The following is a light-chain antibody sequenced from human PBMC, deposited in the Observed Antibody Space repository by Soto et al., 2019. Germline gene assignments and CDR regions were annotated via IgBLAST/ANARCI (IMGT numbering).Light chain of an antibody. J-gene: IGKJ1*01. CDR3: HSYDKWPPGT. Sequence: EIVMTQFPATMSESPGERVTLSCRASQSVSTNVAWYQQKPGEAPRLLIFDASARAVDIPGRFSGSVSGTEFTLTISSLQPEDFAVYFCHSYDKWPPGTFGHGTKVEIK. CDR2: DAS. V-gene: IGKV3D-15*01. CDR1: QSVSTN.